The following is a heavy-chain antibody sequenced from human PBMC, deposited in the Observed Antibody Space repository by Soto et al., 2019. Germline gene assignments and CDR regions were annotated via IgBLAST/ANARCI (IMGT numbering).Heavy chain of an antibody. CDR1: GYTFTRYH. CDR2: INPNSGGT. D-gene: IGHD5-12*01. Sequence: GAPVKGSCKASGYTFTRYHMHWVGQAPGQGLEWMGWINPNSGGTNYAQKFQGWVTMTRDTSISTAYMELSRLRSDDTAVYYCARAYRVSGGNDAFDIWGQGTMVTVSS. J-gene: IGHJ3*02. CDR3: ARAYRVSGGNDAFDI. V-gene: IGHV1-2*04.